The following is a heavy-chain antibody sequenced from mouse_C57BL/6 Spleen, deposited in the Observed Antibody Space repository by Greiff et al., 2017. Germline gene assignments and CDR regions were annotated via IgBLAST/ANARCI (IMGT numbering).Heavy chain of an antibody. V-gene: IGHV1-5*01. CDR3: TRSGILGVYYDMDY. Sequence: VQLQQSGTVLARPGASVKMSCKTSGYTFTSYWMHWVKQRPGQGLEWIGAIYPGNSDTSYNQKFKGKAKLTAVTSASTAYMELSSLTNEDSAVYYCTRSGILGVYYDMDYWGPGTSGTVSS. J-gene: IGHJ4*01. CDR2: IYPGNSDT. CDR1: GYTFTSYW. D-gene: IGHD3-1*01.